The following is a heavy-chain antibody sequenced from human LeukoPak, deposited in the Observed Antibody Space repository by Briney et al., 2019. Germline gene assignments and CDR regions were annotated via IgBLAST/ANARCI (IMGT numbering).Heavy chain of an antibody. CDR3: ARTYCSSTSCYPPYFDY. Sequence: SETLSLTCTVSGGSISSSSYYWGWIRQPPGKGLEWIGSIYYSGSTYYNPSLKSRVTISVDTSKNQFSLKLSSVTAADTAVYYCARTYCSSTSCYPPYFDYWGQGTLVTVSP. V-gene: IGHV4-39*01. D-gene: IGHD2-2*01. CDR1: GGSISSSSYY. J-gene: IGHJ4*02. CDR2: IYYSGST.